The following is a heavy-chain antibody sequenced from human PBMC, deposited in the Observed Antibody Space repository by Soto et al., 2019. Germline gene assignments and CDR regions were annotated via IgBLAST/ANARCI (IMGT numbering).Heavy chain of an antibody. CDR3: ARADCSRNSCYQFDSFDP. J-gene: IGHJ5*02. V-gene: IGHV1-69*13. Sequence: ASGKVSCKASGGTFSSYAISWVRQAPGQGLEWMGGIIPIFGTANYAQKFQGRVTITADESTSTAYMELSSLRSEDTAVYYCARADCSRNSCYQFDSFDPWGEGTLAPVSP. CDR1: GGTFSSYA. D-gene: IGHD2-2*01. CDR2: IIPIFGTA.